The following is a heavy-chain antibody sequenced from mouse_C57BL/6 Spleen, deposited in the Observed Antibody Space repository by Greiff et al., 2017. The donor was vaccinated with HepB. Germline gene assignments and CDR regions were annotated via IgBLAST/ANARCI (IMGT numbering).Heavy chain of an antibody. CDR2: ISDGGSYT. CDR1: GFTFSSYA. J-gene: IGHJ1*03. Sequence: EVKLMESGGGLVKPGGSLKLSCAASGFTFSSYATSWVRQTPEKRLEWVATISDGGSYTYYPDNVKGRFTISRDNAKNNLYLQMSHLKSEDTAMYYCARGLSVRWYFDVWGTGTTVTVSS. CDR3: ARGLSVRWYFDV. V-gene: IGHV5-4*03.